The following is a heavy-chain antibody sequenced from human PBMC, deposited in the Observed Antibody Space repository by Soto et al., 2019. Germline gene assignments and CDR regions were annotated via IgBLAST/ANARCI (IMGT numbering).Heavy chain of an antibody. D-gene: IGHD3-9*01. J-gene: IGHJ4*02. V-gene: IGHV1-46*01. CDR2: INPNVGXT. Sequence: SVKVSCKASGYTFISYYIHCVRQAPGQGLELIGIINPNVGXTXXXXXXXGXXXXTXDTXXSTXXXXXXXXXXXXTAMYYCARGLGLGDCWGQGTLVTDSS. CDR3: ARGLGLGDC. CDR1: GYTFISYY.